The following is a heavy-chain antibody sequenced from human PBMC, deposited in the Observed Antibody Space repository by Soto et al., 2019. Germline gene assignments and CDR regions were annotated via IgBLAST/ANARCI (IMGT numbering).Heavy chain of an antibody. V-gene: IGHV3-23*01. CDR1: GFTFSSYA. D-gene: IGHD3-10*01. Sequence: PGGSLRLSCAASGFTFSSYAMSWVRQAPGKGLEWVSAISGSGGSTYYADSVKGRFTISRDNSKNQFSLRVSSVTAADTAVYYCARARPGSYFVLEYWGLGTLVTVSS. CDR2: ISGSGGST. CDR3: ARARPGSYFVLEY. J-gene: IGHJ4*02.